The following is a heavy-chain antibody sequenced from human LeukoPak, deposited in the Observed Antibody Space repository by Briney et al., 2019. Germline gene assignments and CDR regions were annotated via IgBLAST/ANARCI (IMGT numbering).Heavy chain of an antibody. J-gene: IGHJ4*02. CDR3: ARVAVVAARPFDY. CDR1: GGSVSSGDYY. D-gene: IGHD2-15*01. Sequence: SETLSLTCTVSGGSVSSGDYYWSGIRQPPGKGLEWIGHIYYSGSTYYNPSLKSRVTISVDTSKNQFSLKLSSVTAADTAVYYCARVAVVAARPFDYWGQGTLVTVSS. CDR2: IYYSGST. V-gene: IGHV4-30-4*01.